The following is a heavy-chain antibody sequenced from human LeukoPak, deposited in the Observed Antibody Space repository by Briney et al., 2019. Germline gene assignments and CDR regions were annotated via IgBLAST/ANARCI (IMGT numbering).Heavy chain of an antibody. Sequence: ASVKVSCKASGYSFTNYYIHWVRQAPGQGLEWMGTIRPIDSSTIYAQEFKGRVTMTRDMYTTTGYMELSSLRSEDTAVYYCVREKSGGIYDYWGQGTLVTVSS. CDR1: GYSFTNYY. J-gene: IGHJ4*02. V-gene: IGHV1-46*01. D-gene: IGHD3-16*01. CDR3: VREKSGGIYDY. CDR2: IRPIDSST.